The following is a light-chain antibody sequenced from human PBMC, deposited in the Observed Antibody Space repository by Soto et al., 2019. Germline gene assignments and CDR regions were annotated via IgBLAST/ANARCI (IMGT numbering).Light chain of an antibody. V-gene: IGKV1-9*01. J-gene: IGKJ3*01. CDR2: AAS. CDR1: QGISSY. CDR3: QQLNSYAFT. Sequence: IQLTQSPSSLSASVGDRVTITCRASQGISSYLAWDQQKPGKAPKLLIYAASTLQSGVPSRFSGSGSGTDFTLTISSLQPEDFATYYCQQLNSYAFTFGPGTKVDIK.